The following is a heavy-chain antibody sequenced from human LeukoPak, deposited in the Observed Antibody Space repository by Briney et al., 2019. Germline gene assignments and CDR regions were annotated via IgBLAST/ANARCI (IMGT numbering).Heavy chain of an antibody. Sequence: SETLSLTCAVYDYSLTNHYWIWIRQPPGKGLEWIGEILHTGSTNYNPSFKSRVTISLDTSKNQFFLSLTSVTAADTAVYCCARGPAAVHPWGQGTLVTVSS. CDR3: ARGPAAVHP. J-gene: IGHJ5*02. D-gene: IGHD6-13*01. CDR2: ILHTGST. V-gene: IGHV4-34*12. CDR1: DYSLTNHY.